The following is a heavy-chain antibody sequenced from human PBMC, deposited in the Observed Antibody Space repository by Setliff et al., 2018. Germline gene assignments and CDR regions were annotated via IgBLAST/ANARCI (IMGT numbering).Heavy chain of an antibody. CDR3: ARLDGAGLWSHYYYYYMDV. V-gene: IGHV4-39*01. Sequence: SSETLSLTCTVSGGSISSSSYYWGWIRQPPGKGLEWIGSTYYRGSTYYNPSLKSRVTISVDTSKNQFSLKLSSVTAADTAVYYCARLDGAGLWSHYYYYYMDVWGKGTMVTVSS. J-gene: IGHJ6*03. D-gene: IGHD5-18*01. CDR2: TYYRGST. CDR1: GGSISSSSYY.